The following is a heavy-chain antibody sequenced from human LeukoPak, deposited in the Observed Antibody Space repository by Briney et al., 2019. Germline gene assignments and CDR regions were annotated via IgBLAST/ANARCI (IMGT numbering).Heavy chain of an antibody. V-gene: IGHV4-61*05. J-gene: IGHJ1*01. CDR2: IYTSGST. Sequence: SETLSLTCTVSGGSISSSSYYWSWIRQPPGKGLEWIGYIYTSGSTNYNPSLKSRVTISVDTSKNQFSLKLSSVTAADTAVYYCARHNLRGPFQHWGQGTLVTVSS. D-gene: IGHD1-14*01. CDR1: GGSISSSSYY. CDR3: ARHNLRGPFQH.